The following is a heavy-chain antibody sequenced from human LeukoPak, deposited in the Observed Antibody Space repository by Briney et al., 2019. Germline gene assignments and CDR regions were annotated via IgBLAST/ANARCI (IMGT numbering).Heavy chain of an antibody. CDR2: IYTIGST. V-gene: IGHV4-4*07. CDR1: GGSLSSYY. Sequence: SETLSLTCTVSGGSLSSYYWSWIRQPAGKGLEWIGRIYTIGSTNYNPSLKSRVATSVDASKTQFALKLSCVTAADTPGLYCAGAVGGANSYYYYYDMDVWGKGTTVTVSS. CDR3: AGAVGGANSYYYYYDMDV. J-gene: IGHJ6*03. D-gene: IGHD1-26*01.